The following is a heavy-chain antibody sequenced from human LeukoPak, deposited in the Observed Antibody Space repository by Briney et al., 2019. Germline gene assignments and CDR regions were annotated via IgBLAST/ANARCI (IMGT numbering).Heavy chain of an antibody. CDR1: GYTFTGYY. CDR2: INPNSGGT. CDR3: ARRDYYGSGIDVIYGMDV. J-gene: IGHJ6*02. Sequence: APVKVSCKASGYTFTGYYMYWGRHTPGQRLEWMGWINPNSGGTNYAQKIQGRVTMTSDASISTAYMELSRLRSDDTAVYYCARRDYYGSGIDVIYGMDVWGQGTTVTVSS. D-gene: IGHD3-10*01. V-gene: IGHV1-2*02.